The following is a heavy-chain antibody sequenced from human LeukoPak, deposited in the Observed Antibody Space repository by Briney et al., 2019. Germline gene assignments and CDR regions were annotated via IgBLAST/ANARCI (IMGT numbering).Heavy chain of an antibody. V-gene: IGHV4-34*01. CDR1: GGSFSGYY. Sequence: PSETLSLTCAVYGGSFSGYYWSWIRQPPGKGLEWIGEINHSGSTNYNPSLKSRVTISVDTSKNQFSLKLSSVTAADTAVYYCARAGLRYSSGLPAYFDYWGQGTLVTVSS. CDR3: ARAGLRYSSGLPAYFDY. CDR2: INHSGST. D-gene: IGHD6-19*01. J-gene: IGHJ4*02.